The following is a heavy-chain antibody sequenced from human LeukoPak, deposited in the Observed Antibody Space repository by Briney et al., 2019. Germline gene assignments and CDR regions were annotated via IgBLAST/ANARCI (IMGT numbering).Heavy chain of an antibody. V-gene: IGHV3-30*02. CDR2: IRYDGTNK. CDR1: GFTFSSYG. CDR3: AKDLTAGGIGYRTNAFHI. Sequence: GGSLRPSCAASGFTFSSYGMHWVRQAPGKGLEWLAFIRYDGTNKYYAESVKGRFTISRDNSKNTLYLQMNSLRAEDTAVYYCAKDLTAGGIGYRTNAFHIWGQGTMVTVSS. D-gene: IGHD3-22*01. J-gene: IGHJ3*02.